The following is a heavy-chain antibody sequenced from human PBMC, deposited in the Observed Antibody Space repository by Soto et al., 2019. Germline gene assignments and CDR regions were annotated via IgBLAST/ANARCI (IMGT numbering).Heavy chain of an antibody. CDR2: LYHIGST. D-gene: IGHD2-2*01. CDR1: GYSISSGNY. J-gene: IGHJ6*02. V-gene: IGHV4-38-2*01. Sequence: LSLTCAVSGYSISSGNYWAWIRQPPGRGLEWIGSLYHIGSTHYNTSLKSRVTISVDTSKNHFSLELSSVTAADTAIYYCRSSTSCYDESCVDVWGQGTMVTVSS. CDR3: RSSTSCYDESCVDV.